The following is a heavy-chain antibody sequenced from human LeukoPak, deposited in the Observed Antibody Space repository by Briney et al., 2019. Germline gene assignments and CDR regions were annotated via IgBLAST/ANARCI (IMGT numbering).Heavy chain of an antibody. CDR3: ARDLGSEAAAYNVGVAFDI. J-gene: IGHJ3*02. Sequence: SVKVSCKASGGTFSSYAISWVRQAPGQGLEWMGGIIPIFATANYAQKFQGRVTITTDESTSTAYMELSSLRSEDTAVYYCARDLGSEAAAYNVGVAFDIWGQGTMVTVSS. CDR2: IIPIFATA. V-gene: IGHV1-69*05. D-gene: IGHD6-13*01. CDR1: GGTFSSYA.